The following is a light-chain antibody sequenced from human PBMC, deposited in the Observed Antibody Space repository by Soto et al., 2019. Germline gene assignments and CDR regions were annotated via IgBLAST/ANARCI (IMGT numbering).Light chain of an antibody. J-gene: IGKJ2*01. Sequence: EIQLTQSPGTLSLSPGDRATLSCRASQTVSNIYLVWYQQRPGQAPRLLIYETSIRASGIPDRFSGSGSGTDFTLTISRLEPEDFAVYWCQQFGTSPYTFGQGTKVEIK. CDR2: ETS. V-gene: IGKV3-20*01. CDR1: QTVSNIY. CDR3: QQFGTSPYT.